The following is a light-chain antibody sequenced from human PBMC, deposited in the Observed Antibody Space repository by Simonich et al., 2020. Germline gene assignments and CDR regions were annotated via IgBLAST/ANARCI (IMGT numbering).Light chain of an antibody. Sequence: QSALTQPDSVSGSPGQSITISGTGTSSEVGGYNYVSWDQQHPGKAPKPMIYDVSKRPSGVSNRFSGSKSGNTASLTISGLQAEDEADYYCSSYTSSSTWVFGGGTKLTVL. CDR1: SSEVGGYNY. V-gene: IGLV2-14*01. J-gene: IGLJ3*02. CDR2: DVS. CDR3: SSYTSSSTWV.